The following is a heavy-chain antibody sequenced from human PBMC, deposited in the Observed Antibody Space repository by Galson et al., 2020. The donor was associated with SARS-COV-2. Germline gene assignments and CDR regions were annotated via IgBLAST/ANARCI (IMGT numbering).Heavy chain of an antibody. CDR3: ARGHLIVAAGTSWFDP. D-gene: IGHD6-13*01. CDR1: GGSTTSGSYF. Sequence: PSGTLSPTCTVPGGSTTSGSYFWTWIRRPAGQGLEWIGHIYNSWNTNYSPSLQSRVTISIDTSKNQFSLRLSSVTAADTAVYYCARGHLIVAAGTSWFDPWGQGTLVTVSS. V-gene: IGHV4-61*09. J-gene: IGHJ5*02. CDR2: IYNSWNT.